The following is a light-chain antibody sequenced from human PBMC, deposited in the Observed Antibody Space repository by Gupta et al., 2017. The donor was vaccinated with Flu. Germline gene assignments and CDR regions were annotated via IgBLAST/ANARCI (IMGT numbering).Light chain of an antibody. V-gene: IGKV1-39*01. J-gene: IGKJ2*01. CDR3: QQSYSDPQGT. CDR2: AAT. Sequence: SSLSASTGDRVTITCRASQNISISLIGLQQRPRKAPKRLLYAATTWQSGVPSRFVGSGSGTDFTLTISNMQLEEFATYHCQQSYSDPQGTFGQGTKLEIK. CDR1: QNISIS.